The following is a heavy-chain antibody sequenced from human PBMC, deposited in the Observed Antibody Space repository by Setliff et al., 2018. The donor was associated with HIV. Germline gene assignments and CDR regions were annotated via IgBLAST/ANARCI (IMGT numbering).Heavy chain of an antibody. CDR2: IYYSGST. V-gene: IGHV4-59*08. J-gene: IGHJ3*02. CDR3: ARLGRGTYYYDSSGYLYAFDI. Sequence: PSETLSLTCTVSGGSISSYYWSWIRQPPGKGLEWIGYIYYSGSTNYNPSLRSRVTISVDTSKNQLSLKLSSVTAADTAVYYCARLGRGTYYYDSSGYLYAFDIWGQGTMVTVSS. D-gene: IGHD3-22*01. CDR1: GGSISSYY.